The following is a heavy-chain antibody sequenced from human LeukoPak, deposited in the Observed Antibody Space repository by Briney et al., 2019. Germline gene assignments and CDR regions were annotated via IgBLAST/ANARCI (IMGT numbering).Heavy chain of an antibody. D-gene: IGHD2-15*01. CDR3: ARGRGYCSGGSCYWGWFNWLDP. CDR1: GGSFSGYY. CDR2: INHSGST. V-gene: IGHV4-34*01. J-gene: IGHJ5*02. Sequence: SETLSLTCAVYGGSFSGYYWSWIRQPPGKGLEWIGEINHSGSTNYNPSLKSRVTISVDTSKNQFSLKLSSVTAADTAVYYCARGRGYCSGGSCYWGWFNWLDPWGQGTLVTVSS.